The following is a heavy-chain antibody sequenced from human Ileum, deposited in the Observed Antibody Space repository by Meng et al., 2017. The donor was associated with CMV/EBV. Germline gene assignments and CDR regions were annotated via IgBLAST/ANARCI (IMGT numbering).Heavy chain of an antibody. Sequence: SETLSLTCTVSGYSISSGYYGGWIRQPPGKGLEWIGSIYHSGSTYYNPSLKSRVTISVDTSKNQFSLKMSSVTAADTAVYYCARTGTTPLYTWFDPWGQGTLVTVSS. CDR3: ARTGTTPLYTWFDP. D-gene: IGHD1-1*01. CDR2: IYHSGST. CDR1: GYSISSGYY. V-gene: IGHV4-38-2*02. J-gene: IGHJ5*02.